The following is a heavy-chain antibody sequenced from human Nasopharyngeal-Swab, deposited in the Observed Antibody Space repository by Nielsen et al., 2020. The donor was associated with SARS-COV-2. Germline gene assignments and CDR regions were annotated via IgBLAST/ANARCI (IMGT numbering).Heavy chain of an antibody. CDR1: GYSFTRYA. D-gene: IGHD2-21*02. Sequence: ASVKVSCKASGYSFTRYALHWLRQAPGQRLEWLGWVNAASGDTKPSQNFQDRVTITRDTSAGIDYMDLRSLRSEDTALYYCARGAGPSDWIIDYWGQGTLVTVSS. CDR2: VNAASGDT. V-gene: IGHV1-3*01. CDR3: ARGAGPSDWIIDY. J-gene: IGHJ4*02.